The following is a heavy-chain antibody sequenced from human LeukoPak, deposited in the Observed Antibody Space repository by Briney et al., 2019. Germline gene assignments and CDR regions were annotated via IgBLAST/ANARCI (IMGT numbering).Heavy chain of an antibody. V-gene: IGHV3-33*01. Sequence: PGESLRLSCAASGFTFSSYGMHWVRQAPGKGLEWVAVIWYDGSNRYFADSVKGRFTISRDNSKNTLYLQMNSLRAEDTAVYYCARDHADCSGGRCHSISHYFYMDVWGKGTTVTVSS. D-gene: IGHD2-15*01. J-gene: IGHJ6*03. CDR1: GFTFSSYG. CDR2: IWYDGSNR. CDR3: ARDHADCSGGRCHSISHYFYMDV.